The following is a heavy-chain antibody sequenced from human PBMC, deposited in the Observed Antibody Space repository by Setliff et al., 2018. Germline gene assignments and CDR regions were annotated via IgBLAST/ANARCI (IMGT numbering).Heavy chain of an antibody. CDR2: VYYSGYT. V-gene: IGHV4-39*07. J-gene: IGHJ3*02. Sequence: PSETLSLTCTVSGGSVSSTSHYWGWIRQAPGKGMEWIGSVYYSGYTYSKPSLQSRVSMSVDASKNQFSLILRSVTAADTAVYYCARGRMRGSCSGPSCTYDPFDIWGQGTPVTVSS. D-gene: IGHD2-2*01. CDR1: GGSVSSTSHY. CDR3: ARGRMRGSCSGPSCTYDPFDI.